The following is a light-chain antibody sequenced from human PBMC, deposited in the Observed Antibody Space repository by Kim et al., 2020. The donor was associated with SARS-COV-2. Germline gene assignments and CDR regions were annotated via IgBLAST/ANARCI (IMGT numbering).Light chain of an antibody. J-gene: IGLJ2*01. CDR1: SGSIARKN. CDR2: EKN. CDR3: QSSDNTNLV. Sequence: GKTVTHSCTGSSGSIARKNVQWYRQRPGSAPTTLIYEKNERPSGVPDRFSGSIDRSSNSASLTISGLQTEDEADYYCQSSDNTNLVFGGGTQLTVL. V-gene: IGLV6-57*02.